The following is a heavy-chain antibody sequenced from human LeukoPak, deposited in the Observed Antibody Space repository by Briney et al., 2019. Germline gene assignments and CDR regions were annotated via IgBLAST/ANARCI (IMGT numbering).Heavy chain of an antibody. Sequence: ASVKVSCKASGGTFSSYAISWVRQAPGQGLEWMGGIIPIFGTANYAQKFQGRVTITTDESTSTAYMELSSLRSEDTAVYYCARSPAIHYGGNPAGDYYYYMDVWGKGTTVTVSS. J-gene: IGHJ6*03. CDR2: IIPIFGTA. V-gene: IGHV1-69*05. D-gene: IGHD4-23*01. CDR3: ARSPAIHYGGNPAGDYYYYMDV. CDR1: GGTFSSYA.